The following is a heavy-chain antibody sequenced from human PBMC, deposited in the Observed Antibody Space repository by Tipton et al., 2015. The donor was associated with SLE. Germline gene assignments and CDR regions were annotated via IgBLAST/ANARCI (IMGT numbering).Heavy chain of an antibody. Sequence: TLSLTCTVSGGSISSYYWGWIRQPPGKELEWIGSIYYSGGTSYNPSRKSRVTISVDTSQNQFSLKLSSVTAADTAVYYCASGVVAGMYDWFDPWGQGTLVTVSS. CDR2: IYYSGGT. D-gene: IGHD6-19*01. J-gene: IGHJ5*02. CDR1: GGSISSYY. CDR3: ASGVVAGMYDWFDP. V-gene: IGHV4-39*07.